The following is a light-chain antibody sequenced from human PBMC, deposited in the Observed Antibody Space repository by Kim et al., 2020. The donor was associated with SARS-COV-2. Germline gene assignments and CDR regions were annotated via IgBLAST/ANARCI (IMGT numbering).Light chain of an antibody. CDR2: NTN. J-gene: IGLJ3*02. V-gene: IGLV8-61*01. Sequence: GVTATLSCGLSSVSVSTNYYPSWYQQPPGQAPRMLIYNTNTRSSGVPDRFSGSILGNNAALTITGAQADDGSDYYCVLYMGGGIWVFGGGTQLAVL. CDR3: VLYMGGGIWV. CDR1: SVSVSTNYY.